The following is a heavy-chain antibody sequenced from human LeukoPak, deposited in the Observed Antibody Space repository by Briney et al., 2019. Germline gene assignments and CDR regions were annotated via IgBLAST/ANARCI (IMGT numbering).Heavy chain of an antibody. D-gene: IGHD6-13*01. V-gene: IGHV1-24*01. CDR2: FDPEDGET. J-gene: IGHJ4*02. Sequence: ASVKASCKASGGTFSSYAISWVRQAPGQGLEWMGGFDPEDGETIYAQKFQGRVTMTEDTSTDTAYMELSSLRSEDTAVYYCATGAGSSWARDYFDYWGQGTLVTVSS. CDR3: ATGAGSSWARDYFDY. CDR1: GGTFSSYA.